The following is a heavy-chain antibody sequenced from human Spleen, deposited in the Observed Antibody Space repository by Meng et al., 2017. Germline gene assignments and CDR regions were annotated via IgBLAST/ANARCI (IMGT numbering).Heavy chain of an antibody. Sequence: QVLRQRSGPVRVKHSQTLSLPCTVAGGSISSGGYDWSWIRQHPGKGLEWIGYIYYSGSTYYNPSLKSRVTISVDTSKNQFSLKLSSVTAADTAVYYCARAEGLRLGEFHWFDPWGQGTLVTVSS. V-gene: IGHV4-31*03. CDR2: IYYSGST. J-gene: IGHJ5*02. CDR3: ARAEGLRLGEFHWFDP. CDR1: GGSISSGGYD. D-gene: IGHD3-16*01.